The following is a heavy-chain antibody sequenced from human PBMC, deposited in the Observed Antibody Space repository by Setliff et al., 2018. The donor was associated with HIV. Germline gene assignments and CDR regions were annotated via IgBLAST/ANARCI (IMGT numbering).Heavy chain of an antibody. J-gene: IGHJ4*02. D-gene: IGHD6-13*01. CDR2: IYPSGGNA. Sequence: GASVKVSCKASGYTFTDYYVHWVRQAPGQGLEWMGVIYPSGGNANYAQKFQGRVTMTRDTSTSTVYMEVNSLRSDDTAVYYCAREVLGGSSWYRFYFDYWGRGTLVTVSS. CDR1: GYTFTDYY. V-gene: IGHV1-46*01. CDR3: AREVLGGSSWYRFYFDY.